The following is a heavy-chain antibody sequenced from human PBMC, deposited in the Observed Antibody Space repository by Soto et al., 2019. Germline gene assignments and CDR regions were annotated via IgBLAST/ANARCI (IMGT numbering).Heavy chain of an antibody. V-gene: IGHV1-18*01. Sequence: QVHLVQSGAEVKKPGASVKVSCKTSGYTFTNYGISWVRQAPGQGPEWMGCISGYNGNTNYAQKLQGRVTMTTDTSTSTAYMELRSLRSDDTAVYYCARGGSSWSAEYYQHWGQGTLVIVSS. D-gene: IGHD6-13*01. CDR1: GYTFTNYG. CDR3: ARGGSSWSAEYYQH. CDR2: ISGYNGNT. J-gene: IGHJ1*01.